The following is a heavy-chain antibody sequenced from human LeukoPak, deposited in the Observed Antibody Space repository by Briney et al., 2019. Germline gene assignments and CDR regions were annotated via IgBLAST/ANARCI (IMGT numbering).Heavy chain of an antibody. D-gene: IGHD6-13*01. CDR1: GGSISSYY. J-gene: IGHJ4*02. CDR3: ARQIASAGTAGFDF. CDR2: IYSTGST. Sequence: SETLSPTCTVSGGSISSYYWSWIRQPAGKGLEWIGRIYSTGSTNYDPSLKSRVTMSVDTSKNQFSLRLRSVTAADTAVYYCARQIASAGTAGFDFWGQGALVTVSS. V-gene: IGHV4-4*07.